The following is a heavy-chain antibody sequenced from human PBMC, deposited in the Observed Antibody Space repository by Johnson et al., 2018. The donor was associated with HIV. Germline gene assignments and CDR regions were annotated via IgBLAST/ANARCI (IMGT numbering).Heavy chain of an antibody. V-gene: IGHV3-66*02. J-gene: IGHJ3*02. CDR1: GFTVSTSY. CDR3: AKGSTVVDDAFDI. D-gene: IGHD4-23*01. Sequence: VQLVESGGGVVQPGGSLRLSCAVSGFTVSTSYMTWVRQAPGKGLDWVAVIFNSGTTYYADSVKGRFIISRDNSKNTLYLQMNSLRAEDTAVYYCAKGSTVVDDAFDIWGQGTMVTVSS. CDR2: IFNSGTT.